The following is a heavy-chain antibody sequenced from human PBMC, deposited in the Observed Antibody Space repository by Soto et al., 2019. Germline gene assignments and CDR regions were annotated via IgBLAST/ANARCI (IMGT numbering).Heavy chain of an antibody. CDR1: GFPFSTTS. J-gene: IGHJ5*02. Sequence: PGGSLRLSCAASGFPFSTTSMNWVRQAPGKGLEWVSYISGSSKTIYYAGSVRGRFLMSRDNVKDLIYLQMNSLTAEDTAIYYCARGPGVAVAGYNWFDPWGQGTLVTVSS. CDR3: ARGPGVAVAGYNWFDP. V-gene: IGHV3-48*01. CDR2: ISGSSKTI. D-gene: IGHD6-19*01.